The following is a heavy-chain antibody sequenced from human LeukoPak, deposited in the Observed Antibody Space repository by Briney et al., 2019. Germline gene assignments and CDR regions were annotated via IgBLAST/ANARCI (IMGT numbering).Heavy chain of an antibody. CDR1: GGTFSSYA. Sequence: SVKVSCKGSGGTFSSYAISWVRQAPGQGLEWMGRIIPIFGTANYAQKFQGRVTITTDESTSTAYMELSSLRSEDTAVYYCARAYLKSGYYSYWGQGTLVTVSS. J-gene: IGHJ4*02. D-gene: IGHD3-3*01. CDR2: IIPIFGTA. CDR3: ARAYLKSGYYSY. V-gene: IGHV1-69*05.